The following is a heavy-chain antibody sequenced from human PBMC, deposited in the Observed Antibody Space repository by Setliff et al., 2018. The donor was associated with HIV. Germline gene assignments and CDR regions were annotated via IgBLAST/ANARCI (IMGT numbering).Heavy chain of an antibody. CDR1: GFTFSTSA. CDR3: ARDWEVVAVTAHMDV. V-gene: IGHV1-58*02. J-gene: IGHJ6*03. D-gene: IGHD2-15*01. Sequence: SVKVSCKASGFTFSTSAMQWVRQARGQRLEWLGWIVVGSSNTNYAQKFQERVTITRDMSTRTTYMELSSLRSEDTAVYYCARDWEVVAVTAHMDVWGKGTTVTVSS. CDR2: IVVGSSNT.